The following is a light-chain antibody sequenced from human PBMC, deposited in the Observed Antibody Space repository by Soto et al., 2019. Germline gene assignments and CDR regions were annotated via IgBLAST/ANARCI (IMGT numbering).Light chain of an antibody. CDR3: CSYVGSDTYVI. CDR2: EGR. J-gene: IGLJ2*01. V-gene: IGLV2-11*01. CDR1: SSDVGVYNY. Sequence: QSALTQPRSVSGSPGQSVTISCTGTSSDVGVYNYVSWYQQHPGKAPKLMIYEGRKRPSGVSNRFSGSKSGNTASLTISGLQAEDEAHYYCCSYVGSDTYVIFGGGTKVTVL.